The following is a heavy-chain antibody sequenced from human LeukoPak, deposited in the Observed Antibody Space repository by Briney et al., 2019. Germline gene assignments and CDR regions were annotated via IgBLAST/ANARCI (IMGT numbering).Heavy chain of an antibody. CDR3: ARVGDNDYGDAGWFDP. V-gene: IGHV4-59*01. D-gene: IGHD4-17*01. Sequence: SETLSLTCTVSGGSISSYYWSWIRQPPGKGLEWIGYIYYSGSTNYNPSLKSRVTISVDTSKNQFSLKLSPVTAADTAVYYCARVGDNDYGDAGWFDPWGQGTLVTVSS. CDR1: GGSISSYY. J-gene: IGHJ5*02. CDR2: IYYSGST.